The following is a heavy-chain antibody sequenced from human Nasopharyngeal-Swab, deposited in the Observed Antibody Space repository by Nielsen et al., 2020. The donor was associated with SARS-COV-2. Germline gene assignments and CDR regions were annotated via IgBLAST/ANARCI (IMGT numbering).Heavy chain of an antibody. CDR2: ISGSGGST. Sequence: GESLKISCAASGFTFSSYAMSWVRQAPGKGLEWVSAISGSGGSTYYADSVKGRFTISRDNSKNTLYLQMNSLRAEDTAVYYCAKGGSAEWLAFSYYGMDVWAKGPRSPSP. J-gene: IGHJ6*02. CDR3: AKGGSAEWLAFSYYGMDV. V-gene: IGHV3-23*01. CDR1: GFTFSSYA. D-gene: IGHD6-19*01.